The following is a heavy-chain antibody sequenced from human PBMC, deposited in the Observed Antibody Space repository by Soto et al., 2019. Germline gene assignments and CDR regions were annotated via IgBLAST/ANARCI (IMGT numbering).Heavy chain of an antibody. Sequence: GGSLRLSCAASGFTFSSYSMNWVRQAPGKGLEWVSSISSSSSYIYYADSVKGRFTISRDTAKNSLYLQMNSLRAEDTAVYYCARDAVALGGGDVESRAFDIWGQGTMVTVSS. D-gene: IGHD2-21*01. CDR2: ISSSSSYI. CDR1: GFTFSSYS. J-gene: IGHJ3*02. V-gene: IGHV3-21*01. CDR3: ARDAVALGGGDVESRAFDI.